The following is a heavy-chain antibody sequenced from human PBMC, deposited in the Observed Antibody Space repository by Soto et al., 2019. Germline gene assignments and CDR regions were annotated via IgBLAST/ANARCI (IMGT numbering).Heavy chain of an antibody. V-gene: IGHV4-39*07. CDR2: IYYSGST. J-gene: IGHJ4*02. Sequence: SETLSLTCTVSGGSISSSSYYWGWIRQPPGKGLEWIGSIYYSGSTYYNPSIKRRVTISVDTSKNQFSLKLSYVTAADTAVYYCAGDRRYHTPAAFDYWGQGTLVTVSS. CDR1: GGSISSSSYY. CDR3: AGDRRYHTPAAFDY. D-gene: IGHD2-2*01.